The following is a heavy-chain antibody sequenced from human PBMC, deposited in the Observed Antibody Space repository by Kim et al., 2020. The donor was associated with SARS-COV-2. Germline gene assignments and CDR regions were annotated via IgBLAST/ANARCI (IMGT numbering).Heavy chain of an antibody. D-gene: IGHD3-10*01. J-gene: IGHJ4*02. Sequence: ASVKVSCKASGYTFTSYGISWVRQAPGQGLEWMGWISAYNGNTNYAQKHQGRVTMTTDTSTSTAYMELRSLRSDDTAVYYCEREYDGTGAHDYWGQGTLVTVSS. CDR2: ISAYNGNT. V-gene: IGHV1-18*01. CDR3: EREYDGTGAHDY. CDR1: GYTFTSYG.